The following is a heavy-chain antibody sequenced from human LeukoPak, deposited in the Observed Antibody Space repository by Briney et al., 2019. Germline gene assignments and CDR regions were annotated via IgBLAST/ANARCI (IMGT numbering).Heavy chain of an antibody. CDR2: IFHTGRT. Sequence: SGTLSLTCVVSGGSISETNYWSWVRQPPGKGLEWIGEIFHTGRTNYNPSLKSRVILSVDKSKSQFSLRMNSVTAADTAMYYCARANFDTLTGWGHFDSWGQGTLVTVSS. V-gene: IGHV4-4*02. J-gene: IGHJ4*02. CDR3: ARANFDTLTGWGHFDS. D-gene: IGHD3-9*01. CDR1: GGSISETNY.